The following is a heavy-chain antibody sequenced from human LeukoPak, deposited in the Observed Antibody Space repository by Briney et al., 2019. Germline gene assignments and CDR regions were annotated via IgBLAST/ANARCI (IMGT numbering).Heavy chain of an antibody. Sequence: PGGSLRLSCAASGFTFSDYYMSWIRQAPGKGLEWVSSISSSSSYIYYADSVKGRFTISRDNAKNSLYLQMNSLRAEDTAVYYCARVRRVAVARDAFDIWGQGTMVTVSS. V-gene: IGHV3-11*06. CDR2: ISSSSSYI. CDR1: GFTFSDYY. J-gene: IGHJ3*02. D-gene: IGHD6-19*01. CDR3: ARVRRVAVARDAFDI.